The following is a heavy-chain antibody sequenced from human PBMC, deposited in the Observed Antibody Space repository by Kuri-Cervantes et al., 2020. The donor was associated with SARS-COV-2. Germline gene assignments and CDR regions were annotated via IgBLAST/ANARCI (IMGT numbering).Heavy chain of an antibody. D-gene: IGHD3-22*01. CDR2: ISYDGSNK. Sequence: LSLTCAASGFTFSSYAMHWVRQAPGKGLEWVAVISYDGSNKYYADSVKGRFTISRDNSKNTLYLQMNSLRAEDTAVYYCARDSKSITMIVVVPPMLDPWGQGTLVTVSS. CDR1: GFTFSSYA. CDR3: ARDSKSITMIVVVPPMLDP. V-gene: IGHV3-30-3*01. J-gene: IGHJ5*02.